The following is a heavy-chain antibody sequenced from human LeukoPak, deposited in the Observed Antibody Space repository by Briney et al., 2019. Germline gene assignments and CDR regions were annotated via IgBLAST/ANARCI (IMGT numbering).Heavy chain of an antibody. J-gene: IGHJ4*02. D-gene: IGHD1-26*01. CDR3: AREVGFSNEDY. CDR1: GFAFSTYW. CDR2: INPDGGDK. Sequence: PGGSLRLSCAASGFAFSTYWMSWVRQAPGKGLEWVANINPDGGDKYYVDSVKGRFTISRDNAGNSVYLQMHTLRVEDTAVYYCAREVGFSNEDYWGQGTLVTVSS. V-gene: IGHV3-7*01.